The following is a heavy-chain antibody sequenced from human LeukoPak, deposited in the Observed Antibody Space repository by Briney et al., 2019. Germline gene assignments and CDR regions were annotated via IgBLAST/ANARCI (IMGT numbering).Heavy chain of an antibody. CDR1: GFTFSSYW. CDR2: INTDGSST. Sequence: GGSLRLSCVASGFTFSSYWMHWVRQAPGKGLVWVSRINTDGSSTSYADSVKGRFTISRDNAKNTLYLQMNSLRAEDTAVYYCARREANIVVVPAALEEYYYYYYMDVWGKGTTVTVSS. V-gene: IGHV3-74*01. J-gene: IGHJ6*03. CDR3: ARREANIVVVPAALEEYYYYYYMDV. D-gene: IGHD2-2*01.